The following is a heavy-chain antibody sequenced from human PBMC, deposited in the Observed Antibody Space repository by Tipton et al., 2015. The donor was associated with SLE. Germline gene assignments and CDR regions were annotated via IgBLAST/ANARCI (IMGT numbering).Heavy chain of an antibody. CDR2: IYTSGST. CDR1: GGSISSGSYY. Sequence: TLSLTCTVSGGSISSGSYYWSWIRQPAGKGLEWIGRIYTSGSTNYNPSLKSRVTISVDTSKNQFSLKLSSGTAADTAVYYCARDVAYCSSTSCFDYFDYWGQGTLVTVSS. D-gene: IGHD2-2*01. CDR3: ARDVAYCSSTSCFDYFDY. V-gene: IGHV4-61*02. J-gene: IGHJ4*02.